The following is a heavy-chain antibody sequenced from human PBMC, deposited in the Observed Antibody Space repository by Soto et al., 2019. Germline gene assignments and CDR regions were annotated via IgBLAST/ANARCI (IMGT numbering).Heavy chain of an antibody. CDR2: VNSDGTST. CDR1: AFTFSSHW. J-gene: IGHJ4*02. Sequence: GGSLRLSCVASAFTFSSHWMHWIRQTPGKGLVWVAYVNSDGTSTNYADSVKGRFTISRDNAKNTLYLHMNSLRAEDTAVYYCTRSSALTAPYFYDHWGQGTLVTVSS. D-gene: IGHD7-27*01. CDR3: TRSSALTAPYFYDH. V-gene: IGHV3-74*01.